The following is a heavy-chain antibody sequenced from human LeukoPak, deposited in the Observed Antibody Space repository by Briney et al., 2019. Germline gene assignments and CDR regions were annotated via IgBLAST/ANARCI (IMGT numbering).Heavy chain of an antibody. D-gene: IGHD5-24*01. Sequence: GGSLRLSCAASGFTFSSYGMSWVRQAPGKGLEWVANIKQDGTERYYVDSVKGRFTISRDNAKNSLYLQMNSLRAEDTAVYYCARDRTRWLQPDRGYDYWGQGTLVTVSS. V-gene: IGHV3-7*01. CDR2: IKQDGTER. CDR3: ARDRTRWLQPDRGYDY. CDR1: GFTFSSYG. J-gene: IGHJ4*02.